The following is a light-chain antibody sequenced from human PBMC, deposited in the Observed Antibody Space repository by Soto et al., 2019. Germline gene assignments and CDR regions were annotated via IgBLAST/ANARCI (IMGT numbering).Light chain of an antibody. Sequence: EIVLTQSPGTLSLSPGERATLSCRASQSVSSSYLAWYQQKPGQAPRLLIYGASSRATGIPDRFSGSGSGTAFPLTIRRLEPEDFAVYYCQQYGSSPPYTFGQGTKLEIK. J-gene: IGKJ2*01. CDR3: QQYGSSPPYT. V-gene: IGKV3-20*01. CDR2: GAS. CDR1: QSVSSSY.